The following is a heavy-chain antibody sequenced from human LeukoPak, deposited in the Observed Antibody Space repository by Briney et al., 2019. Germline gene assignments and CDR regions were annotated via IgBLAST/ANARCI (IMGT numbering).Heavy chain of an antibody. V-gene: IGHV1-46*01. D-gene: IGHD4-17*01. J-gene: IGHJ6*03. Sequence: ASVKVSCKASGYTFTGYYMHWVRQAPGQGLEWMGIINPSGGSTSYAQKFQGRVTMTRDMYTSTDYMDLNSLRSEDTAAYYCARDPSKTTVTTAGASYYMDVWGKGTTVTVSS. CDR1: GYTFTGYY. CDR3: ARDPSKTTVTTAGASYYMDV. CDR2: INPSGGST.